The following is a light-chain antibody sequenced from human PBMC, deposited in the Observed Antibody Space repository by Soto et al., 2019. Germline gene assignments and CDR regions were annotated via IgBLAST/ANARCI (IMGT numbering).Light chain of an antibody. J-gene: IGKJ1*01. CDR2: DAT. Sequence: DIQMTQSPSTLSASVGDRVTITCRASQSISRWLAWYQQKPGKAPKLLIHDATSLESGVPSRFSGRGSGTDFTLIISRLEPEDLAVYFCQQYGSSHRTFGQGTKVDIK. V-gene: IGKV1-5*01. CDR3: QQYGSSHRT. CDR1: QSISRW.